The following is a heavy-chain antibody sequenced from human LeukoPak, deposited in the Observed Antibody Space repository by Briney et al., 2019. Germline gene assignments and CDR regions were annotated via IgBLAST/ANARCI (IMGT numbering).Heavy chain of an antibody. Sequence: GGSLRLSCAASGFTFSSYGMHWVRQAPGKGLEWVALKRYDGSDKDYVDSVKGRFTISRDNSKNTLYLQMNSLRAEDTAVYYCAKDRDKGNYYFDYWGQGTLVTVCS. D-gene: IGHD1-7*01. V-gene: IGHV3-30*02. CDR3: AKDRDKGNYYFDY. J-gene: IGHJ4*02. CDR2: KRYDGSDK. CDR1: GFTFSSYG.